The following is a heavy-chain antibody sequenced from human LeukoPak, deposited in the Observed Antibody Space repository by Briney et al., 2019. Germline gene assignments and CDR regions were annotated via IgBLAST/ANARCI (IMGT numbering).Heavy chain of an antibody. CDR3: AREVAAGFRGRFDP. Sequence: ASVKVSCKASGYTFTGNYIHWVRQAPGQGLEWMAWINPNSGDTNYAQKFQGRVTMTRDTSISTAYMELSRLRSDDTAVYYCAREVAAGFRGRFDPWDQGTLVTVSS. CDR1: GYTFTGNY. D-gene: IGHD6-13*01. J-gene: IGHJ5*02. V-gene: IGHV1-2*02. CDR2: INPNSGDT.